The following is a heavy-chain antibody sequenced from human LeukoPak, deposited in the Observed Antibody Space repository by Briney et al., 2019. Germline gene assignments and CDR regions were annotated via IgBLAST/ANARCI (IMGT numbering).Heavy chain of an antibody. CDR3: ARDSGTNWFDP. J-gene: IGHJ5*02. CDR1: GYTFTSYY. V-gene: IGHV1-46*01. CDR2: INPSGGST. Sequence: SAKVSFKASGYTFTSYYMHWVRQAPGQGREWMGIINPSGGSTSYAQKFQGRVTITRDTSTSTVYMELSSLRSEDTAVYYCARDSGTNWFDPWGQGTLVTVSS. D-gene: IGHD6-25*01.